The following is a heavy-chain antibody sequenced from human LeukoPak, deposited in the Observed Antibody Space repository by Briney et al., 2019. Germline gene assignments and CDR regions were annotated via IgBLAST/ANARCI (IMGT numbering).Heavy chain of an antibody. CDR3: AKTTTGYSSGRYPGWPVDY. J-gene: IGHJ4*02. Sequence: GGSLRLSCAASGFTFSSHAMYWVRQAPGKGLEWVSVIFGSGISTHYADSVKGRFTISRDNSKNTVYLQMNSLRAEDTALYYCAKTTTGYSSGRYPGWPVDYWGQGTLVTVSS. D-gene: IGHD6-19*01. V-gene: IGHV3-23*01. CDR2: IFGSGIST. CDR1: GFTFSSHA.